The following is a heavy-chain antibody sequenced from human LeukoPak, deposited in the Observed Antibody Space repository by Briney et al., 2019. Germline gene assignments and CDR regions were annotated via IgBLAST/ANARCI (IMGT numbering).Heavy chain of an antibody. D-gene: IGHD6-19*01. CDR2: IYYSGST. CDR1: GGSISSYY. V-gene: IGHV4-59*08. J-gene: IGHJ4*02. Sequence: PSETLSLTCTVSGGSISSYYWSWIRQPPGKGLEWIGYIYYSGSTNYNPSLKSRAAISVDSSKNQFSLKLSSVTAADTAFYYCARHVEIAVAGPIEYWGQGTLVPVSS. CDR3: ARHVEIAVAGPIEY.